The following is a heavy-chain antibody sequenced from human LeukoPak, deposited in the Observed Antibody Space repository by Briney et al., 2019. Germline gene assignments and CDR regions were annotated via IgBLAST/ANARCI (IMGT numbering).Heavy chain of an antibody. V-gene: IGHV3-33*01. D-gene: IGHD1-1*01. CDR1: GFTFSNYA. CDR2: IWHDGSNK. CDR3: ARQSPLDLYFDY. Sequence: PGGSLRLSCAASGFTFSNYAMHWVRQAPGKGLEWVAVIWHDGSNKFYADSAKGRFTVSRDNSKNTLYLQMNSLRAEDTAVFYCARQSPLDLYFDYWGQGTLVTVSS. J-gene: IGHJ4*02.